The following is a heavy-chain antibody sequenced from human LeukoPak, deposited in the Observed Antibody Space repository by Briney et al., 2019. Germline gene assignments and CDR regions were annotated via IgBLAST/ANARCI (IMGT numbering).Heavy chain of an antibody. CDR1: GFTFSSYA. J-gene: IGHJ5*02. Sequence: GGSLRLSCAASGFTFSSYAMSWVRQAPGKGREWVSAMSGSAGSTYYADSVKGRSTISRDNSKNTLYLQMNSLRAEDTAVYYCARAVDFWSGYPQPNWFDPWGQGTLVTVSS. D-gene: IGHD3-3*01. CDR2: MSGSAGST. V-gene: IGHV3-23*01. CDR3: ARAVDFWSGYPQPNWFDP.